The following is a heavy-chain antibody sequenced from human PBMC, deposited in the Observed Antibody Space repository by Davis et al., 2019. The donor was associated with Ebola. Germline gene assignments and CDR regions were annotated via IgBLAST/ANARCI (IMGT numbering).Heavy chain of an antibody. J-gene: IGHJ4*02. CDR2: ISSSSSSI. V-gene: IGHV3-21*01. CDR3: ARDSRLAALDY. Sequence: PGGSLRLSCSASGFTFSSYAMHWVRQAPGKGLEWVSTISSSSSSIYYAESVKGRFTISRDNAKNSLYLQMNSLRAEDTAVYYCARDSRLAALDYWGQGTLVTVSS. D-gene: IGHD6-6*01. CDR1: GFTFSSYA.